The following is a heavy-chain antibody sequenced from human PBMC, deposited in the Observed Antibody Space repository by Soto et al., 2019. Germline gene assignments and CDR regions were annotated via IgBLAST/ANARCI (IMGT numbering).Heavy chain of an antibody. Sequence: QVQLQESGPGLVKPSETLSLTCTVSGGSIGNSYWSWIRQSPGKGLEWIGYIYYSGSSNYNPSLKSRVSISVDTSKNHFSLTLSAVTAADTAVYYCARHSSSWPIFDYWGQGTLVIVSS. CDR3: ARHSSSWPIFDY. V-gene: IGHV4-59*08. D-gene: IGHD6-13*01. CDR1: GGSIGNSY. CDR2: IYYSGSS. J-gene: IGHJ4*02.